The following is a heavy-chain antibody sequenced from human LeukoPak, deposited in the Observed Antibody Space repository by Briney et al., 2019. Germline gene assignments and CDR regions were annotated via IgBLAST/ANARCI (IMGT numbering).Heavy chain of an antibody. CDR3: AKTPRLDPGKDQYYFDY. Sequence: PGGSLRLSCAASGFTFSSYGMSWVRQAPGKGLEWVSAISGSGGSTYYADSVKGRFTISRDNSKNTLYLQMNSLRAEDTAVYYCAKTPRLDPGKDQYYFDYWGQGTLVTVSS. J-gene: IGHJ4*02. CDR2: ISGSGGST. CDR1: GFTFSSYG. D-gene: IGHD2-15*01. V-gene: IGHV3-23*01.